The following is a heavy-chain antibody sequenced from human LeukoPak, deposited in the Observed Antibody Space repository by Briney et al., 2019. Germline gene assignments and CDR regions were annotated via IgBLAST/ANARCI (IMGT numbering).Heavy chain of an antibody. Sequence: GGSLRLSCAASGFIFSSYPMSWARQAPGKGLEWVSAISGTAENTYYADSVKGRFSISRDNSRNMVHLQMNSLRPEDTAVYYSANQRGGFWGQGTLVTVSS. CDR3: ANQRGGF. CDR1: GFIFSSYP. J-gene: IGHJ4*02. V-gene: IGHV3-23*01. CDR2: ISGTAENT. D-gene: IGHD3-10*01.